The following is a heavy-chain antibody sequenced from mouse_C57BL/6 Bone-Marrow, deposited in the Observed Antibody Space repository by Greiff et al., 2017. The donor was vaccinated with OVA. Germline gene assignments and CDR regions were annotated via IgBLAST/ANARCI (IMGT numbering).Heavy chain of an antibody. Sequence: QVQLQQPGAELVMPGASVKLSCKASGYTFTSYWMHWVKQMPGQGLEWIGEIDPYDSYTNYNQKFKGKSTLTVDKSSSTAYMQLSSLTSEDSAVYYCARSAYYTPYYFDYWGQGTTLTVSS. CDR3: ARSAYYTPYYFDY. CDR1: GYTFTSYW. CDR2: IDPYDSYT. V-gene: IGHV1-69*01. J-gene: IGHJ2*01. D-gene: IGHD2-12*01.